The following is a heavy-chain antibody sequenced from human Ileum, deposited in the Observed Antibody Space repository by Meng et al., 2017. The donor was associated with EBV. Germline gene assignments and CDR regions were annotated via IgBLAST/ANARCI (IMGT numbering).Heavy chain of an antibody. CDR2: ISAYNGNT. V-gene: IGHV1-18*01. D-gene: IGHD1-26*01. CDR3: ARAGNGGSYYFTY. CDR1: GYTFSNYG. J-gene: IGHJ4*02. Sequence: QGQLVQSGAEGKKPGDPVKVSCKASGYTFSNYGISWLRQAPGQGLEWMGWISAYNGNTNYAQNLQGRVTMTTDTSTGTAYMEVRSLRSDDTAVYYCARAGNGGSYYFTYWGQGTLVTVSS.